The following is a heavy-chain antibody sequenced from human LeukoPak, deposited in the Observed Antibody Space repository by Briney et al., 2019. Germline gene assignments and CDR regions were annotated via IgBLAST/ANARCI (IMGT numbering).Heavy chain of an antibody. Sequence: GGSLRLSCAASGFTFSSYAMRWVRQAPGKGLEWVSAISGSGGSTYYADSVKGRFTISRDNSKHTLYLQMNSLRAEDTAVYYCATESIGASGQFAYWGQPTLVTVSS. CDR3: ATESIGASGQFAY. V-gene: IGHV3-23*01. J-gene: IGHJ4*02. CDR2: ISGSGGST. CDR1: GFTFSSYA. D-gene: IGHD5-12*01.